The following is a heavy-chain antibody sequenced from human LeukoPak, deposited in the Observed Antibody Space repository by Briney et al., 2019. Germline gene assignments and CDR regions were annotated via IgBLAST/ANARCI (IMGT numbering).Heavy chain of an antibody. Sequence: ASVKVSCKASGYTFTSYDINWVRQATGQGLEWMGWMNPNSGNTGYAQKFQGRVTMTRNTSISTAYMELSSLRSEDTALYYCARAAWVSTSSKYYFDNWGQGTLVTVSP. CDR2: MNPNSGNT. CDR1: GYTFTSYD. CDR3: ARAAWVSTSSKYYFDN. V-gene: IGHV1-8*01. J-gene: IGHJ4*02. D-gene: IGHD2-21*01.